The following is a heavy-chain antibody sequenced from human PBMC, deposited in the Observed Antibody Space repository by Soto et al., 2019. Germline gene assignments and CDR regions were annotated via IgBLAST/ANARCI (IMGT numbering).Heavy chain of an antibody. CDR3: ARGGSLTGSFDP. Sequence: QVQLVQSGAEVKKPGASVKVSCKASGYTFTDYYMHWVRQAPGQGLEWMGWINPNGGGTSYAQKSQGRVPMTRETSISTGYMALTRLRSDDTAVYYCARGGSLTGSFDPWGQGTLVLVSS. D-gene: IGHD2-15*01. CDR1: GYTFTDYY. V-gene: IGHV1-2*02. CDR2: INPNGGGT. J-gene: IGHJ5*02.